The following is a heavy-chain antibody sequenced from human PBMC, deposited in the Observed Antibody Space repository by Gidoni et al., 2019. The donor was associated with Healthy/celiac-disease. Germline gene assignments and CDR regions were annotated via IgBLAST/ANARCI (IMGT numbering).Heavy chain of an antibody. Sequence: QVQLQESGPGLVKPSETLSLPCTVSGGSMSSYYWSWIRQPAGKGLEWIGRIYSSGSTNYNPSLKSRVTMSVDMSKNQFSLKVTSVTAADTAVYYCAREGLISGWSTFDYWGQGSLVTVSS. D-gene: IGHD6-19*01. J-gene: IGHJ4*02. CDR3: AREGLISGWSTFDY. CDR1: GGSMSSYY. V-gene: IGHV4-4*07. CDR2: IYSSGST.